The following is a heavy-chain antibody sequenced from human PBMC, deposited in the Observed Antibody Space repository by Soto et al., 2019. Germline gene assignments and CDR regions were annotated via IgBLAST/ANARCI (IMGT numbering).Heavy chain of an antibody. CDR2: IYPGDSDA. V-gene: IGHV5-51*01. J-gene: IGHJ6*02. Sequence: GESLKISCKGFGYSFSSFWIGWVRQMPGKGLEWVAIIYPGDSDARYSPSSQGQVTISADKSINTAYLQWNSLKASDSGIYYCARPSAYSSSWFSYYGMDVWGQGTTVTVSS. CDR1: GYSFSSFW. CDR3: ARPSAYSSSWFSYYGMDV. D-gene: IGHD6-13*01.